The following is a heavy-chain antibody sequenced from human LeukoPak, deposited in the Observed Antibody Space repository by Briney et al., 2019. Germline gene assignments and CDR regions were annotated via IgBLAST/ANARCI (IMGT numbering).Heavy chain of an antibody. CDR1: GGSFSGYY. CDR2: INHSGST. D-gene: IGHD3-16*02. V-gene: IGHV4-34*01. Sequence: RPSETLSPTCAVYGGSFSGYYWSWIRQPPGKGLEWIGEINHSGSTNYNPSLKSRVTISVDTSKNQFSLKLSSVTAADTAVYYCARGPHDYVWGSYRSNWFDPWGQGTLVTVSS. CDR3: ARGPHDYVWGSYRSNWFDP. J-gene: IGHJ5*02.